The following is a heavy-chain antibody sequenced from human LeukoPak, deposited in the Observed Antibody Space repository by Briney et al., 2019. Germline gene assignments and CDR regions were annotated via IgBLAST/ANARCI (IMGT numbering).Heavy chain of an antibody. Sequence: SETLSLTCTVSGGSISSYYWSWIRQPAGKGLEWIGRIYTSGNTNYNPSLKSRVTMSVDTSKNQFSLKLSSVTAADTAVYYCARVIAVAGTRYYYGMDVWGQGTTVTVSS. CDR3: ARVIAVAGTRYYYGMDV. CDR1: GGSISSYY. CDR2: IYTSGNT. V-gene: IGHV4-4*07. J-gene: IGHJ6*02. D-gene: IGHD6-19*01.